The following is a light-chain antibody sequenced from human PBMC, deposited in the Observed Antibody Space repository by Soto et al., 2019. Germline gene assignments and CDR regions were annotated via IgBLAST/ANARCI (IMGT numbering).Light chain of an antibody. J-gene: IGKJ1*01. CDR3: QQYGRSGT. V-gene: IGKV1-39*01. CDR1: QSISSY. Sequence: DIQMTQSPSSLSASVGDRVTITCRASQSISSYLNWYQQKPGKAPKLLIYAASSLQSGVPSRFSGSGSGTDFTLTISRLEPEDFAVYYCQQYGRSGTFGQGTKVDNK. CDR2: AAS.